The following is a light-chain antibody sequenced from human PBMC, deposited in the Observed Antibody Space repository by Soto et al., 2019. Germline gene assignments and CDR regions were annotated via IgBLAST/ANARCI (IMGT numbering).Light chain of an antibody. CDR3: QQYINRLIST. CDR1: QDISNY. CDR2: DAT. J-gene: IGKJ3*01. Sequence: DIQMTQSPSSLSASVGDRVTITCQASQDISNYLNWYQQQPGKAPKLLTYDATNLETGVQSRFSGSGSMTDFTYTISSLYPKDNATDFCQQYINRLISTFRPGNSVDLK. V-gene: IGKV1-33*01.